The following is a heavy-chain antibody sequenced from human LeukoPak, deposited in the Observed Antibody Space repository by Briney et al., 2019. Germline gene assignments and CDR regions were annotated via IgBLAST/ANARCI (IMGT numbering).Heavy chain of an antibody. J-gene: IGHJ4*02. CDR2: IWYDGSNK. CDR1: GFTFSTYG. V-gene: IGHV3-33*08. D-gene: IGHD3-9*01. Sequence: SLRLSCGASGFTFSTYGRHWIRQAPGKGLEWMAFIWYDGSNKYYADSVRGRFTISKNSSKNTLQQQMIILRADDTAFYYGARTYYDILTGYNPYFDYWGQGTLVTVSS. CDR3: ARTYYDILTGYNPYFDY.